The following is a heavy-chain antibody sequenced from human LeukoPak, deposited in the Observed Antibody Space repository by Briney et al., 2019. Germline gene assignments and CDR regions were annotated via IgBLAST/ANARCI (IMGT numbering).Heavy chain of an antibody. V-gene: IGHV1-69*05. D-gene: IGHD3-22*01. CDR2: IIPIFGTA. CDR1: GGTFSSYA. J-gene: IGHJ4*02. CDR3: ARDQYYYDSSGYLSAAYFDY. Sequence: SVKVSCKASGGTFSSYAISLVRQAPGQGLEWMGRIIPIFGTANYAQKFQGRVTITTDESTSTAYMELSSLRSEDTAVYYCARDQYYYDSSGYLSAAYFDYWGQGTLVTVSS.